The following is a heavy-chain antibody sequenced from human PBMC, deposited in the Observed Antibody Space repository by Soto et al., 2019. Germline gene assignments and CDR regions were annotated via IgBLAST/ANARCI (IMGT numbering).Heavy chain of an antibody. V-gene: IGHV4-4*02. CDR3: ARDEGYNILTSYCIPNLLTY. CDR1: SGSINSSNW. Sequence: QVQLQESGPGLVKPSGTLSLICAVSSGSINSSNWWSWVRQPPGKGLEWIGEIYPGGSTNHNPSLKSRATLSVDESKNPFSLKVSSVTAADTVVYFCARDEGYNILTSYCIPNLLTYWGQGTLVTVSS. CDR2: IYPGGST. D-gene: IGHD3-9*01. J-gene: IGHJ4*02.